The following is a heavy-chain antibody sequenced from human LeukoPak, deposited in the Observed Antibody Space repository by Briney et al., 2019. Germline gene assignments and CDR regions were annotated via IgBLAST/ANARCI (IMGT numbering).Heavy chain of an antibody. Sequence: PGGSLRLSCAASGFTFSAYWMDWVRQAPGKGLEWVANIKEDGSEKYYEDSVKGRFTISRDNAKNSLYLQMNSLRAEDTAVYYCARGYSGSYFAYWGQGTPVTVSS. CDR2: IKEDGSEK. V-gene: IGHV3-7*01. J-gene: IGHJ4*02. CDR3: ARGYSGSYFAY. D-gene: IGHD1-26*01. CDR1: GFTFSAYW.